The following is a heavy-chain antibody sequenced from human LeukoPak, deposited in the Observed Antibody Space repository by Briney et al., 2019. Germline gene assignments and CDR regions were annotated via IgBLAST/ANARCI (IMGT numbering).Heavy chain of an antibody. CDR1: GGSFSGYY. CDR3: ASRIAARGNY. Sequence: PSETLSLTCAVYGGSFSGYYWSWIREPPGKGLEWFGEINHSGSTNYNTSPKSRGTVSVDTSKHQFSLTLSSVTAADPAAYPCASRIAARGNYWGQGTLVTVSS. D-gene: IGHD6-6*01. CDR2: INHSGST. V-gene: IGHV4-34*01. J-gene: IGHJ4*02.